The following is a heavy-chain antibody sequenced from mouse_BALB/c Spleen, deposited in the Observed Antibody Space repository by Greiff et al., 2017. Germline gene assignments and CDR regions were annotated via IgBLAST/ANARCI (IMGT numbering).Heavy chain of an antibody. D-gene: IGHD2-1*01. J-gene: IGHJ2*01. CDR3: ARAPYGNYVGYFDY. V-gene: IGHV2-9*02. CDR2: IWAGGST. CDR1: GFSLTSYG. Sequence: QVHLVESGPGLVAPSQSLSITCTVSGFSLTSYGVHWVRQPPGKGLEWLGVIWAGGSTNYNSALMSRLSISKDNSKSQVFLKMNSLQTDDTAMYYCARAPYGNYVGYFDYWGQGTTLTVSS.